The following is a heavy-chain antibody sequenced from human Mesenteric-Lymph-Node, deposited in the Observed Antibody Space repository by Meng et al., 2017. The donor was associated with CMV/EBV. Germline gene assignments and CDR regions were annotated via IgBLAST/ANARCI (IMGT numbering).Heavy chain of an antibody. CDR1: GYPLTADF. CDR3: VSYIGSSYWFGP. V-gene: IGHV1-2*02. J-gene: IGHJ5*02. Sequence: KASGYPLTADFMFWVRQAPGQGLEWMGWINSNSGTTNYAQKFQGRVTMTWDTSISAVYMDLSSLRSDDTAVYYCVSYIGSSYWFGPWGQGTLVTVSS. CDR2: INSNSGTT. D-gene: IGHD6-6*01.